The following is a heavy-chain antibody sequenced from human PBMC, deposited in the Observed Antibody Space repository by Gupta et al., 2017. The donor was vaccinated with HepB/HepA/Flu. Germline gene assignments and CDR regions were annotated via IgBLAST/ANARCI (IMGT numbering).Heavy chain of an antibody. V-gene: IGHV3-23*01. D-gene: IGHD3-3*01. CDR1: GFTFSSYA. Sequence: EVQLLESGGGLVQPGGSLRLSCAASGFTFSSYALRWVRPAPGKGLEWVSAISGSGGSTYYADSVKGRFTISRDNSKNTLYLQMNSLRAEDTAVYYCAKKTYDFWSGYPPGFDYWGQGTLVTVSS. CDR3: AKKTYDFWSGYPPGFDY. J-gene: IGHJ4*02. CDR2: ISGSGGST.